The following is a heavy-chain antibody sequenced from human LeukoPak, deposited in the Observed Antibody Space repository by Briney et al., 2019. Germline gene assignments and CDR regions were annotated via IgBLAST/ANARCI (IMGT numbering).Heavy chain of an antibody. V-gene: IGHV4-34*01. CDR1: GGSFSGYY. Sequence: PSETLSLTCAVYGGSFSGYYWSWIRQPPGKGLEWIGEINHSGSTNYNPSLKSRVTISVDTSKNQFSLKLSSVTAADTAVYYCASFRGNGGNSYWGQGTLVTVSS. J-gene: IGHJ4*02. D-gene: IGHD4-23*01. CDR3: ASFRGNGGNSY. CDR2: INHSGST.